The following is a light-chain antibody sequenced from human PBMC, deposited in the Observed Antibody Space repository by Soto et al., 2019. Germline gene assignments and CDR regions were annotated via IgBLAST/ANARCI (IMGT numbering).Light chain of an antibody. Sequence: QSVLTQPPSASGTPGQRVTISCSGSSSNIGSNTVNWYQQLPGTAPTLLIYSINQRPSGVPDRFSGSKSGTSASLAISGLQSEDEADYYCAAWDDSLNGVVFGGGTKLTVL. CDR1: SSNIGSNT. CDR3: AAWDDSLNGVV. V-gene: IGLV1-44*01. J-gene: IGLJ2*01. CDR2: SIN.